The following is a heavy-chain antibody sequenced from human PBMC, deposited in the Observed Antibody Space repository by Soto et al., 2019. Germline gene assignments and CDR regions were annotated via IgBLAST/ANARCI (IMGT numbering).Heavy chain of an antibody. CDR1: GFTFITYV. V-gene: IGHV3-23*01. CDR3: AKDPLEYTYSYLDY. CDR2: ITGSGGST. D-gene: IGHD5-18*01. Sequence: EVQLLESGGTWVQPGGSLRLSCAASGFTFITYVMTWVRQAPGKGLEWVSTITGSGGSTYYADSVKGRFTISRDNSKNTLYLQMNSLRAEDTAVYYCAKDPLEYTYSYLDYWGQGTLVTVSS. J-gene: IGHJ4*02.